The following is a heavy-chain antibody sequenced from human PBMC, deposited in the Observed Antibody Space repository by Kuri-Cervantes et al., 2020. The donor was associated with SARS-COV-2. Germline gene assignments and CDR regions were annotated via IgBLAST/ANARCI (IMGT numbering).Heavy chain of an antibody. V-gene: IGHV1-2*02. CDR1: GYTFTGYY. CDR3: ARDSALAIFGVVIQNSNYYGMDV. Sequence: ASVKVSCKASGYTFTGYYMHWVRQAPGQGLEWMGWINPNSGGTNYAQKFQGRVTMTTDTSTSTAYMELRSLRSDDTAVYYCARDSALAIFGVVIQNSNYYGMDVWGQGTTVTVSS. J-gene: IGHJ6*02. CDR2: INPNSGGT. D-gene: IGHD3-3*01.